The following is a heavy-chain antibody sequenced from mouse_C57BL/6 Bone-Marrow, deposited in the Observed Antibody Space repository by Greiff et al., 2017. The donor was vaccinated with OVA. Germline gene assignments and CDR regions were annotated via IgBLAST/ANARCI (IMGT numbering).Heavy chain of an antibody. CDR3: ARGGWLPHYYAMDY. V-gene: IGHV1-82*01. CDR2: IYPGDGDT. CDR1: GYAFSSSW. Sequence: QVQLKESGPELVKPGASVKISCKASGYAFSSSWMNWVKQRPGKGLEWIGRIYPGDGDTNYNGKFKGKATLTADKSSSTAYMQLSSLTSEDSAVYFCARGGWLPHYYAMDYWGQGTSVTVSS. J-gene: IGHJ4*01. D-gene: IGHD2-3*01.